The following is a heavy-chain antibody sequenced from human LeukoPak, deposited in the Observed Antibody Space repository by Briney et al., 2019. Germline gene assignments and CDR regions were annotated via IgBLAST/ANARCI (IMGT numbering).Heavy chain of an antibody. J-gene: IGHJ4*02. V-gene: IGHV3-21*01. CDR1: GFTFSSYD. Sequence: TGGSLRLSCAASGFTFSSYDMNWVRQAPGKGLEWVSSISTSSNYIEYADSVKGRFTISRDNTKNSLYLQMNSLRGDDTAVYYCARLSGESTIYDYWGQGTLVTVS. CDR3: ARLSGESTIYDY. D-gene: IGHD5/OR15-5a*01. CDR2: ISTSSNYI.